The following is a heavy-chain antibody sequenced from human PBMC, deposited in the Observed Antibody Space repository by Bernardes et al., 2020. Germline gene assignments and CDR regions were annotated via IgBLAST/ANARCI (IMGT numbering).Heavy chain of an antibody. D-gene: IGHD3-10*01. Sequence: SETLSLTCTVSGGSISSSSYYWGWIRQPPGKGLEWIGSIYYSGSTYYNPSLKSRVTISVDTSKNQFSLKLSSVTAADTAVYYCARHGSGSGSYYNSGPNYWGQGTLVTVSS. CDR1: GGSISSSSYY. J-gene: IGHJ4*02. CDR3: ARHGSGSGSYYNSGPNY. V-gene: IGHV4-39*01. CDR2: IYYSGST.